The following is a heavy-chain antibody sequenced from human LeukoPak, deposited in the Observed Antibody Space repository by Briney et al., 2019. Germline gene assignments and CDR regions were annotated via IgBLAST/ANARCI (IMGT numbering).Heavy chain of an antibody. CDR3: ARSLYYYGSDSFDI. J-gene: IGHJ3*02. CDR1: GGSFSGYY. V-gene: IGHV4-34*01. Sequence: PSETLSLTCAVYGGSFSGYYWSWIRQPPGKGLEWIGDISHSGATNYNPSLKSRVTISVDTSKNQFSLKLSSVTAADTAVYYCARSLYYYGSDSFDIWGQGTMVTVSS. D-gene: IGHD3-10*01. CDR2: ISHSGAT.